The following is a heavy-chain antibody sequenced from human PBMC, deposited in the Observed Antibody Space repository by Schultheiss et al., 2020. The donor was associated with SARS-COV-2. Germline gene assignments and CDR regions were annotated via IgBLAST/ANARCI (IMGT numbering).Heavy chain of an antibody. Sequence: SETLSLTCTVSGGSISSYYWSWIRQPPGKGLEWIGYIYYNGATDYNPSLKSRVSISMDTSRNQFSLKLSSVTAADTAVYYCARVSSSDYYYYYMDVWGKGTTVTVSS. D-gene: IGHD6-6*01. CDR1: GGSISSYY. V-gene: IGHV4-59*12. CDR3: ARVSSSDYYYYYMDV. J-gene: IGHJ6*03. CDR2: IYYNGAT.